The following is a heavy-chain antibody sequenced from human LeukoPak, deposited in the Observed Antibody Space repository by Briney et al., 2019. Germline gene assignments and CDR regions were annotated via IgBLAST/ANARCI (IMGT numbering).Heavy chain of an antibody. J-gene: IGHJ6*03. CDR1: GYSLTSYF. Sequence: ASVKVSCKASGYSLTSYFMHWVRQAPGQGLEWMGWISAYNGNTKYPQKLQGRVTMTTDTSTSTAYTELRSLRSDDTAVYYCARGPIIDIVIVPAADDYYYMDVWGKGTTVTVSS. CDR2: ISAYNGNT. D-gene: IGHD2-2*01. V-gene: IGHV1-18*04. CDR3: ARGPIIDIVIVPAADDYYYMDV.